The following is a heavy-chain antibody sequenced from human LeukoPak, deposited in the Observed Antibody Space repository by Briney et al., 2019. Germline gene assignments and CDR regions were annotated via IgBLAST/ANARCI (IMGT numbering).Heavy chain of an antibody. CDR2: FDSEDGKT. CDR3: VTGSSERDYYDSGTYYLGDS. J-gene: IGHJ4*02. D-gene: IGHD3-10*01. Sequence: ASVKVSCKVSGAILIELSIHWVRQSPGKGLEWMGGFDSEDGKTKAAQSFLDRVSLTEDTSLATAYMELRSLTSEDTAVYYCVTGSSERDYYDSGTYYLGDSWDQGTVVTVSS. CDR1: GAILIELS. V-gene: IGHV1-24*01.